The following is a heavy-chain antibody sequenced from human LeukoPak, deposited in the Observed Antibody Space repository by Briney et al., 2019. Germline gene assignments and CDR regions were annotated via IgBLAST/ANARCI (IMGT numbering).Heavy chain of an antibody. D-gene: IGHD2-2*01. CDR2: ISAYNGNT. J-gene: IGHJ2*01. CDR3: ARRYSTSSYWYFDL. V-gene: IGHV1-18*01. CDR1: GYTFTSYG. Sequence: GASVKVSCKASGYTFTSYGISWVRQAPGQGLEWMGWISAYNGNTNYAQKLQGRVTMTTDTSTSTAYMELRSLRSDHTAVYYCARRYSTSSYWYFDLWGRGTLVTVSS.